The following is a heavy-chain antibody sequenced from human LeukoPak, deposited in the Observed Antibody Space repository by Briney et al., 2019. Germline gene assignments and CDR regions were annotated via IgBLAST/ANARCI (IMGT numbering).Heavy chain of an antibody. D-gene: IGHD2-2*01. CDR1: GYSISSGYY. J-gene: IGHJ4*02. V-gene: IGHV4-38-2*01. CDR2: IYHSGST. Sequence: SETLSLTCAVSGYSISSGYYWGWIRQPPGKGLEWIGSIYHSGSTYYNPSLKSRVTISVDTSKNQFSQKLSSVTAADTAVYYCARGGVVVPAALDYWGQGTLVTVSS. CDR3: ARGGVVVPAALDY.